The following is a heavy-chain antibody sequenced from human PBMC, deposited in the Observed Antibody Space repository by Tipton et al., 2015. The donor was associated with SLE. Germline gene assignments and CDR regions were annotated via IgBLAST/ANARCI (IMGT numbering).Heavy chain of an antibody. CDR3: ARYFYDSSGVCLFDL. J-gene: IGHJ4*02. Sequence: GLVKPSETLSLTCTVSGGSISTYYWSWLRQSPGKGLEWIGYVFSSGTTYYNPSLQGRLSMSLDTSKNQLSLQLSSVTSADTAVYYCARYFYDSSGVCLFDLWGQGTLVTVSS. CDR1: GGSISTYY. D-gene: IGHD3-22*01. V-gene: IGHV4-59*06. CDR2: VFSSGTT.